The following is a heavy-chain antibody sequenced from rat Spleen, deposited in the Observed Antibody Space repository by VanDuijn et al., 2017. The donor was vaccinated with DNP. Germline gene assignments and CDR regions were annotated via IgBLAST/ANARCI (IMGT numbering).Heavy chain of an antibody. CDR3: VKDHVLDA. CDR2: ISYEGSSP. Sequence: EVQLVESDGGLVQPGRSLKLSCAASGFTFSDYYMAWVRQAPTKGLEWVATISYEGSSPYYRDSVKGRFTISRDNAKSTLYLQMDSLRSEDTATYYCVKDHVLDAWGQGASVTVSS. CDR1: GFTFSDYY. J-gene: IGHJ4*01. V-gene: IGHV5-29*01.